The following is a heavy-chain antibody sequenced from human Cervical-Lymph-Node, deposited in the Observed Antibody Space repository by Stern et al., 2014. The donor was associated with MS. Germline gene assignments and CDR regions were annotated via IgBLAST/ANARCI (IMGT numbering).Heavy chain of an antibody. J-gene: IGHJ4*02. CDR2: IVVGRGKP. CDR1: GFTFTSSA. CDR3: AAPDKYYYDSSGYYNPLFDY. Sequence: VQLVQSGPEVKKPGTSVKVSCKASGFTFTSSAVQWVRQARGQRLEWIGWIVVGRGKPNYAQKFQERVTITRDMSTSTAYMELSSLRSEDTAVYYCAAPDKYYYDSSGYYNPLFDYWGQGTLVTVSS. D-gene: IGHD3-22*01. V-gene: IGHV1-58*01.